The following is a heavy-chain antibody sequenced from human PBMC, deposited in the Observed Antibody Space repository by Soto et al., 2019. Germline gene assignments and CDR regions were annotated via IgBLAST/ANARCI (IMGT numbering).Heavy chain of an antibody. CDR3: ARDLVVPAAKKYYYGMDV. D-gene: IGHD2-2*01. J-gene: IGHJ6*02. V-gene: IGHV3-30-3*01. Sequence: GGSLRLSCAASGFTFSSYAMHWVRQAPGKGLEWVAVISYDGSNKYYADSVKGRFTISRDNSKNTLYLQMNSLRAEDTAVYYCARDLVVPAAKKYYYGMDVWGQGTTVTVSS. CDR1: GFTFSSYA. CDR2: ISYDGSNK.